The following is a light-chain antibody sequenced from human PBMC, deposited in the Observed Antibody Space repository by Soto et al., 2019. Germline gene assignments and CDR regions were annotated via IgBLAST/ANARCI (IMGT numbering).Light chain of an antibody. CDR1: QSISNY. Sequence: EIVLTQSPATLSLSPGERATLSCMASQSISNYLAWYQQKPGQAPRLLIYGASTRATGIPATFSGSGSGTQFTLTISSLQSEDFAVYYCQQYNNWPAITFGQGTRLEIK. J-gene: IGKJ5*01. V-gene: IGKV3D-15*01. CDR2: GAS. CDR3: QQYNNWPAIT.